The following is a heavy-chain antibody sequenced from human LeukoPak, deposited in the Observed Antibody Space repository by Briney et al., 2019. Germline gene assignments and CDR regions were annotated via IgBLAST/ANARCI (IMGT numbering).Heavy chain of an antibody. CDR3: AKDRGY. J-gene: IGHJ4*02. CDR2: ISGSGDST. CDR1: GFTFSSHW. Sequence: PSGGSLRLSCVASGFTFSSHWMTWVRQAPGKGLEWVSAISGSGDSTYYADSVKGRFTISRDNSKNTLYLQMNSLRAEDTAVYCCAKDRGYWGLGTLVTVSS. V-gene: IGHV3-23*01.